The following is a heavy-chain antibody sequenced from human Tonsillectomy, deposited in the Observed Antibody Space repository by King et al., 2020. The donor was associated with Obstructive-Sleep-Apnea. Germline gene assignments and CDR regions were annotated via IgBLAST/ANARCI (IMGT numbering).Heavy chain of an antibody. CDR2: IKPDGSQQ. V-gene: IGHV3-7*03. J-gene: IGHJ4*02. CDR3: ARESGDRGDYLDY. Sequence: VQLVESGGDLFQPGGSLRLSCSASGFTFGLYWMSLGREVPGKGLELGANIKPDGSQQYFLDSVNGGFTISRDNAKNSLYLQLNTLRVEDTAVYYCARESGDRGDYLDYWGQGTLVTVSS. D-gene: IGHD1-26*01. CDR1: GFTFGLYW.